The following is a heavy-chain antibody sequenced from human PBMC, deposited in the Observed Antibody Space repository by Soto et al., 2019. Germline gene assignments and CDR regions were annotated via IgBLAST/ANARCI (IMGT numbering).Heavy chain of an antibody. CDR1: GYTFTSCA. Sequence: ASVKVSCKASGYTFTSCAMHWVRQAPGQRLEWMGWINAGNGNTKYSQKFQGRVTITRDTSASTAYMELSSLRSEDTAVYYCARGCSSTSCYYWFDPWGQGTLVTVSS. D-gene: IGHD2-2*01. CDR3: ARGCSSTSCYYWFDP. V-gene: IGHV1-3*01. J-gene: IGHJ5*02. CDR2: INAGNGNT.